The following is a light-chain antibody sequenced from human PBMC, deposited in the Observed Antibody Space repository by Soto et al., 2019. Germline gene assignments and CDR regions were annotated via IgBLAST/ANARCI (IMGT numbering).Light chain of an antibody. CDR3: LQYGSSPYT. V-gene: IGKV3-20*01. J-gene: IGKJ2*01. CDR1: QSVSSSY. Sequence: EIVLTQSPGTLSLSPGERATLSCRASQSVSSSYLAWYQQKPGQAPRPLIYGASSRATGIPDRFSGSGSGTDFTLTISRLEPEDFAVYSCLQYGSSPYTFGQGTKLEIK. CDR2: GAS.